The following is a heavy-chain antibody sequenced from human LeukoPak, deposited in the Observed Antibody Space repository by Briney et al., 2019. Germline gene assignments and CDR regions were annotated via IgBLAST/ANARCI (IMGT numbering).Heavy chain of an antibody. Sequence: GGSLRLSCVASGFTFKDYWMTWVRQAPGKGLEWLALSSYDGSNTYYTDSVKGRFTISRDNSKNTLYLQMNSLRPEDTAVYYCAKDGQLGGSSWFTLFFDYWGQGTLVTVSS. CDR2: SSYDGSNT. D-gene: IGHD6-13*01. CDR1: GFTFKDYW. V-gene: IGHV3-30*18. J-gene: IGHJ4*02. CDR3: AKDGQLGGSSWFTLFFDY.